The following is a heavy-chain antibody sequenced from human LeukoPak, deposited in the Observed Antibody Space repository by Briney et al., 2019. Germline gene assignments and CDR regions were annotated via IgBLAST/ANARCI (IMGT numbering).Heavy chain of an antibody. CDR2: INHSGST. V-gene: IGHV4-34*01. D-gene: IGHD3-22*01. CDR1: GGSFSGYY. Sequence: PSETLSLTCAVYGGSFSGYYWSWIRQPPGKGLEWIGEINHSGSTNYNPSLKSRVTISVDTSKNQFSLKLSSVTAADTAVYYCARGPHYYESSGYYGKGYYYYGMDVWGQGTTVTVSS. J-gene: IGHJ6*02. CDR3: ARGPHYYESSGYYGKGYYYYGMDV.